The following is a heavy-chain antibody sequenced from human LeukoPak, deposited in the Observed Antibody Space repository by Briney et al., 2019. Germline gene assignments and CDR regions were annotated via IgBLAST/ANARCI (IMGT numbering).Heavy chain of an antibody. Sequence: GSVKVSCKASGYTFTGYYIHWVRQAPGQGLEWMGWINPNSGGTNYAQRFQGRVTMTRDTSINTVYMELSRLRSDDTAVYYCAKTPPVSPYYFDYWGQGTLVTVSS. D-gene: IGHD3-16*01. CDR1: GYTFTGYY. CDR3: AKTPPVSPYYFDY. V-gene: IGHV1-2*02. J-gene: IGHJ4*02. CDR2: INPNSGGT.